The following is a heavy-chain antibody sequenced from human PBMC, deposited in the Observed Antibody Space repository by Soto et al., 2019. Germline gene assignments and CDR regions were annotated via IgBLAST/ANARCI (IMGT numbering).Heavy chain of an antibody. CDR1: GGSISSGGYY. CDR2: IYYSGST. CDR3: ARDDSGYYYVGAFDI. D-gene: IGHD3-22*01. V-gene: IGHV4-31*03. Sequence: SETLSLTCTVSGGSISSGGYYWSWIRQHPGKGLEWIGYIYYSGSTYYNPSLKSRVTISVDTSKNQFSLKLSSVTAADTAVYYCARDDSGYYYVGAFDIWGQGTMVTVSS. J-gene: IGHJ3*02.